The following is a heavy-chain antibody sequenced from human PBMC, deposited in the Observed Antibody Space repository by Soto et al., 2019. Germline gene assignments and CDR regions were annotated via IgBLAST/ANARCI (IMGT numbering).Heavy chain of an antibody. V-gene: IGHV1-18*01. J-gene: IGHJ4*02. Sequence: ASVKVSCKASGYTFASYGISWVRQAPGQGLEWMGWISAYNGNTNYAQKLQGRVTMTTDTSTSTAYMELRSLRSDDTAVYYCARDWAAAGRYDYWGQGTLVTVSS. CDR3: ARDWAAAGRYDY. CDR1: GYTFASYG. D-gene: IGHD6-13*01. CDR2: ISAYNGNT.